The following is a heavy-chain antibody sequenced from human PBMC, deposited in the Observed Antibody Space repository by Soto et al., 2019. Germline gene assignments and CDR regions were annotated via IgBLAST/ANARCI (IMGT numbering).Heavy chain of an antibody. CDR1: NGSISGYY. CDR2: IYYSGIA. J-gene: IGHJ4*02. V-gene: IGHV4-59*01. D-gene: IGHD1-26*01. Sequence: PSETLSLTXTVSNGSISGYYWTWIRQPPGKGLEWIGYIYYSGIARYNPSLESRVTLSVDASKNQLSLRLNSVTAADTAVYHCARVGVGIGNHFDSWGQGTLVTVSS. CDR3: ARVGVGIGNHFDS.